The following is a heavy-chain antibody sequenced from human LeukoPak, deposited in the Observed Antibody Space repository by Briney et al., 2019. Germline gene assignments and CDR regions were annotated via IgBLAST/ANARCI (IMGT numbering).Heavy chain of an antibody. D-gene: IGHD4-17*01. V-gene: IGHV4-34*01. CDR1: GGSFSGYY. J-gene: IGHJ4*02. Sequence: PSETLSLTCAVYGGSFSGYYWSWIRQPPGKGLEWIGEINHSGSANYNPSPKSRVTISLDTSKNQFSLNLSSVTAADTAVYYCARGQGTVTTHWGQGTLVTVSS. CDR2: INHSGSA. CDR3: ARGQGTVTTH.